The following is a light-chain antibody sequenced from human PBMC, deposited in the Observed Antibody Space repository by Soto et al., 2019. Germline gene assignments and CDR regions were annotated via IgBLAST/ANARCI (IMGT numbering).Light chain of an antibody. V-gene: IGKV1-39*01. J-gene: IGKJ1*01. CDR2: GAS. CDR3: QQTYITPPWT. Sequence: IQMTQSPSSVSASVGDRVTITCRASQSVSSYLHWYQQKPGKGPKLLIYGASNLQSGVPSRFSGSGSGTDFTLTISGLQPEDFATYYCQQTYITPPWTFGQGTKVEVK. CDR1: QSVSSY.